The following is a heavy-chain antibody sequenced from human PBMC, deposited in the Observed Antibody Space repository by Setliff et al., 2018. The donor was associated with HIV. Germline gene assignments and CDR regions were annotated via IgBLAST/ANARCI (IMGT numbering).Heavy chain of an antibody. D-gene: IGHD6-19*01. Sequence: ASVKVSCKASGYTFTSYGISWVRQAPGHGLEWMGIINPSGGSTTYSQKFQGRVTMTTDTSTSTAYMELRSLRSDDTAVYYCAALGVAGSAPFDYWGQGTLVTVSS. J-gene: IGHJ4*02. CDR1: GYTFTSYG. CDR2: INPSGGST. V-gene: IGHV1-18*01. CDR3: AALGVAGSAPFDY.